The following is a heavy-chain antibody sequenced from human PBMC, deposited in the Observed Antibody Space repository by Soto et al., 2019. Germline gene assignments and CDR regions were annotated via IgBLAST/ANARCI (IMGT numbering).Heavy chain of an antibody. CDR1: GYTFTNYG. D-gene: IGHD3-3*01. J-gene: IGHJ6*02. V-gene: IGHV1-18*04. CDR2: IRTYNGNT. CDR3: AREMRTLLFCPRKLGEYLPYGMDV. Sequence: SEKLSCKASGYTFTNYGLRWLRQSSGQGLEWMRWIRTYNGNTNYAQNLQGRVTLTMETSTSTAYMELRSLRSDDTAVYYCAREMRTLLFCPRKLGEYLPYGMDVWGQGTRVTVS.